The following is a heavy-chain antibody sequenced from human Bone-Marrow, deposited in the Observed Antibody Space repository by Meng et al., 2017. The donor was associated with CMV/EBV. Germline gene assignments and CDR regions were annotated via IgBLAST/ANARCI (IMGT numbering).Heavy chain of an antibody. J-gene: IGHJ4*02. Sequence: GGSLRLFCAASGFTFSSYSMNWVRQAPGKGLEWVSSISSSSSYIYYADSVKGRFTISRDNAKNSLYLQMNSLRAEDTAVYYCARAYPSRGFDYWGQGTLVTVSS. CDR3: ARAYPSRGFDY. CDR1: GFTFSSYS. D-gene: IGHD3-16*01. V-gene: IGHV3-21*01. CDR2: ISSSSSYI.